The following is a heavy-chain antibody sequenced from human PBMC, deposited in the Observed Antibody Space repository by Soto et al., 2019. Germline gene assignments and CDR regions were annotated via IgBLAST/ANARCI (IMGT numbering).Heavy chain of an antibody. CDR1: GYSFTSYW. CDR3: ARPQYYDILTGLGPDAFDI. J-gene: IGHJ3*02. V-gene: IGHV5-51*01. Sequence: GESLKISCKGSGYSFTSYWIGWVRQMPGKGLEWMGIIYPGDSDTRYSPSFQGQVTISADKSISTAYLQWSSLKASDTAMYYCARPQYYDILTGLGPDAFDIWGQGTMVTVSS. CDR2: IYPGDSDT. D-gene: IGHD3-9*01.